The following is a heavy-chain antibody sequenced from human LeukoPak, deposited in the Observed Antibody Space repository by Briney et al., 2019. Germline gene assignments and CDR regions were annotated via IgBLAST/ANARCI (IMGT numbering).Heavy chain of an antibody. D-gene: IGHD4-17*01. CDR1: GFTFDDYA. CDR3: AKDIRYGDQEEDDP. CDR2: ISWNSGSI. Sequence: GGSLRLSCAASGFTFDDYAMHWVRKAPGKGMEWVSGISWNSGSIGYADSVKGRFTISRDNAKNSLYLQMNSLRAEDTALYYCAKDIRYGDQEEDDPWGQGTLVTVSS. J-gene: IGHJ5*02. V-gene: IGHV3-9*01.